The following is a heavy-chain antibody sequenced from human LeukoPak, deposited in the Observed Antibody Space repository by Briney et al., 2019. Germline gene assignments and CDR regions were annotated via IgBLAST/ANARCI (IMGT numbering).Heavy chain of an antibody. Sequence: SETLSLTCTVSGGSISSSSNYWGWVRQPPGKGLEWIGTVYSTGSTTYSNPSLKSRVTISVDTSKNQFSLKLSSVTAADTAVYYCARHEEEDGYNAKTIDYWDQGTLVTVSS. CDR3: ARHEEEDGYNAKTIDY. J-gene: IGHJ4*02. V-gene: IGHV4-39*01. CDR2: VYSTGSTT. CDR1: GGSISSSSNY. D-gene: IGHD5-24*01.